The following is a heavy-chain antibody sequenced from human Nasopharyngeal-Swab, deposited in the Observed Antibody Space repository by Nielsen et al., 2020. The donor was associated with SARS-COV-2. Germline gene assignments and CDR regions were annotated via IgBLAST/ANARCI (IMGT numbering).Heavy chain of an antibody. D-gene: IGHD6-19*01. J-gene: IGHJ4*02. V-gene: IGHV4-34*01. Sequence: RQAPGKGLEWSGEINHSGSTNYNPSLKSRVTISVDTSKNQFSLKLSSVTAADTAVYYCARRGRIAVAGFFDYWGQGTLVTVSS. CDR2: INHSGST. CDR3: ARRGRIAVAGFFDY.